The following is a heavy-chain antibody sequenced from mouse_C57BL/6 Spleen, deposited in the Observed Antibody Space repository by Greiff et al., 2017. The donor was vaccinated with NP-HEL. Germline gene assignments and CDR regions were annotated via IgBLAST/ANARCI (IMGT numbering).Heavy chain of an antibody. V-gene: IGHV5-9*01. CDR2: ISGGGGNP. J-gene: IGHJ4*01. CDR1: GFTFSSYT. CDR3: ARQGGYGSSYAMDY. Sequence: EVMLVESGGGLVKPGGSLKLSCAASGFTFSSYTMSWVRQTPEKRLEWVATISGGGGNPYYPARVKGRFTISRDNAKNTLYLQMSSLRSEDTALYYCARQGGYGSSYAMDYWGQGTSVTVSS. D-gene: IGHD1-1*01.